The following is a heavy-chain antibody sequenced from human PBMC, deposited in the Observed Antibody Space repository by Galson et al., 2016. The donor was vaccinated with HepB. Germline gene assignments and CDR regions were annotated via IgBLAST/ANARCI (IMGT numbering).Heavy chain of an antibody. J-gene: IGHJ6*02. D-gene: IGHD6-19*01. Sequence: SLRLSCAASGFTFSSYAMSWVRQAPGKGLEWVSGISGSGDLKYYADSVKGRFTISRDNPKNTLYLQMKRLRVDDTAVYYCAKIWGKSSGWYGSSYYQYGMDVWGQGTTVSVSS. CDR3: AKIWGKSSGWYGSSYYQYGMDV. CDR1: GFTFSSYA. V-gene: IGHV3-23*01. CDR2: ISGSGDLK.